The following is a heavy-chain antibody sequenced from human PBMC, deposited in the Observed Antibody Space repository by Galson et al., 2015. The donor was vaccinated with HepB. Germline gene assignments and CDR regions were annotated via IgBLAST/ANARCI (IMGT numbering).Heavy chain of an antibody. D-gene: IGHD3-10*01. CDR2: ISRKSNYI. CDR3: ARPPVGDPDSGTPLYYFDS. CDR1: GFTFKTYS. V-gene: IGHV3-21*01. Sequence: SLRLSCAGSGFTFKTYSMNWVRQAPGKGLEWVSSISRKSNYIYYADSVKGRFTISRDNAKKSLFLQVNTLRAEDTAVYFCARPPVGDPDSGTPLYYFDSWGQGTLVIVSS. J-gene: IGHJ4*02.